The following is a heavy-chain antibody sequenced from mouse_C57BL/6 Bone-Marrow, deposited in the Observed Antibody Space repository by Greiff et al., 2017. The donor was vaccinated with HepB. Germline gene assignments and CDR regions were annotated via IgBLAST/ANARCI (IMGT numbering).Heavy chain of an antibody. CDR3: AKGLYYYGSSFPFAY. J-gene: IGHJ3*01. CDR1: GYSFTDYN. CDR2: INPNYGTT. D-gene: IGHD1-1*01. V-gene: IGHV1-39*01. Sequence: VQLQQSGPELVKPGASVKISCKASGYSFTDYNMNWVKQSNGKSLEWIGVINPNYGTTSYNQKFKGKATLTVDQSSSTAYMQLNSLTSEVSAVYYCAKGLYYYGSSFPFAYWGQGTLVTVSA.